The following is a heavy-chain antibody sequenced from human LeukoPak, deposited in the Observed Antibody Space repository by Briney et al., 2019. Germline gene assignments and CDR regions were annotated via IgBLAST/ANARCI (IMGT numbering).Heavy chain of an antibody. J-gene: IGHJ5*02. V-gene: IGHV1-69*05. D-gene: IGHD2-2*01. CDR3: ARDPVPVPAALGIHWFDP. CDR2: IIPIFGTA. Sequence: SVKVSCKASGGTFSSYAISWVRQAPGQGLEWMGGIIPIFGTANYAQKFQGRVTITTDESTSTAYMELSSLRSEDTAVYYCARDPVPVPAALGIHWFDPWGQGTLVTVSS. CDR1: GGTFSSYA.